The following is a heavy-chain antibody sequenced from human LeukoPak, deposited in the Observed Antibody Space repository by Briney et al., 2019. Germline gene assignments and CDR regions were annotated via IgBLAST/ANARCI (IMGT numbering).Heavy chain of an antibody. Sequence: GGSLRLSCAASGFTFSSYWMYWVRQAPGKGLVWVSRIKSDGSSTSYADSVKGRFTISRDNAKNTLYLEMNSLRAEDTAVYYCARASDGSVFGMDVWGQGTTVTVSS. V-gene: IGHV3-74*01. D-gene: IGHD5-24*01. CDR3: ARASDGSVFGMDV. J-gene: IGHJ6*02. CDR2: IKSDGSST. CDR1: GFTFSSYW.